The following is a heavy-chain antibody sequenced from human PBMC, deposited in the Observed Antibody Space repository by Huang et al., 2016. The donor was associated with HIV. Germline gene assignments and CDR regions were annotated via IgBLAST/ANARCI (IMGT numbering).Heavy chain of an antibody. CDR1: GGSINTGRYY. CDR3: ARNHDFWRGRMFAISYFDV. J-gene: IGHJ2*01. V-gene: IGHV4-39*01. D-gene: IGHD3-3*01. CDR2: LYYTGKM. Sequence: QMRFQESGPGLVKPSGTLSLTCNVSGGSINTGRYYWGWIRQPPGKGLEGGGSLYYTGKMHDEPSRKGRLTMSADTSKNQFSLNLSSVTAADTAIYYCARNHDFWRGRMFAISYFDVWGRGTLVTVAS.